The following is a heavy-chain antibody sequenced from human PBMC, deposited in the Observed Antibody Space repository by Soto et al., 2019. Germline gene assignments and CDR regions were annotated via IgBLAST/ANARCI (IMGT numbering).Heavy chain of an antibody. CDR3: ARGDKVTRSFDY. J-gene: IGHJ4*02. V-gene: IGHV1-46*03. CDR1: GYTFTSYY. CDR2: INPSGGST. D-gene: IGHD4-4*01. Sequence: QVQLVQSGAEVKKPGASVKVSCKASGYTFTSYYMHWVRQAPGQGLEWMGIINPSGGSTSYAEKSQGIITMTEDTSTSTVYMELSSLRSEDTAVYYCARGDKVTRSFDYWGQGALVTVSS.